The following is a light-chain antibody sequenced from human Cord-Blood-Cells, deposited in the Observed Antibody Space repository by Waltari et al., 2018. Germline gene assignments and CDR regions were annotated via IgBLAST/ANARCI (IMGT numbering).Light chain of an antibody. J-gene: IGKJ5*01. Sequence: EIVLTQSPGTLSLSPGERATLSCRASQSVSSSYLAWYQQKPGQAPRRLSDGASSRATGSPYRVIGRGSGTDFTRTIGRLEPEDFAVYYCQQYGSSSITFGQGTRLEIK. V-gene: IGKV3-20*01. CDR1: QSVSSSY. CDR2: GAS. CDR3: QQYGSSSIT.